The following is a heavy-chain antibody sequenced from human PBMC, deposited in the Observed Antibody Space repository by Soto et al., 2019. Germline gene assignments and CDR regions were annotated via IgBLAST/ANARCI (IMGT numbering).Heavy chain of an antibody. J-gene: IGHJ4*02. CDR3: AALIVVVMYPDY. CDR2: VSGGGGRR. D-gene: IGHD3-22*01. V-gene: IGHV3-23*01. Sequence: EVQLLESGGGLVQPGGSLRLSCAASGFTFRSDALGWVRQAPGMGLEWVSAVSGGGGRRYYAESVKGRFTISRDNSKNTLYLPMNSLRAEDTAVYYCAALIVVVMYPDYWGQGTLVTVSS. CDR1: GFTFRSDA.